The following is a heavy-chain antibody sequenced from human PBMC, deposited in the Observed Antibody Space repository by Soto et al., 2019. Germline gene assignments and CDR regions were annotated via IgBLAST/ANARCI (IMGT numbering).Heavy chain of an antibody. J-gene: IGHJ5*02. V-gene: IGHV4-39*01. CDR3: ARHSLALRKNNWFDP. D-gene: IGHD3-3*02. Sequence: SETLSLTCPVSGDSINSDYYYWGWVRQPPGKGLEWIGSIFYLGSSYYNPSLKSRVTMSVDTSKNQFSLRLRSVTAADTALYFCARHSLALRKNNWFDPWGQGIMVTVSS. CDR2: IFYLGSS. CDR1: GDSINSDYYY.